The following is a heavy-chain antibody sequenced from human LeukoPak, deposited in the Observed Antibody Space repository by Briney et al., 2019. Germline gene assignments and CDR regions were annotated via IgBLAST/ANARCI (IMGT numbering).Heavy chain of an antibody. J-gene: IGHJ4*02. Sequence: SETLSLTCTVSGGSISSSSYYWGWIRQPPGKGLEWIGSIYYSGSTYYNPSLKSRVTISVDTSKNQFSLKLSSVTAADSAIYYCARGVHDYTNTALDYWGQGTLVTVSS. CDR3: ARGVHDYTNTALDY. CDR2: IYYSGST. V-gene: IGHV4-39*07. CDR1: GGSISSSSYY. D-gene: IGHD4-11*01.